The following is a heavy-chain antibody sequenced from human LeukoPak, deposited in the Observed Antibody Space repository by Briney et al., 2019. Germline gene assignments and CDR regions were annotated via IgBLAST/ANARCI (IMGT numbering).Heavy chain of an antibody. CDR1: GGSISSYY. CDR2: IYYSGST. V-gene: IGHV4-59*12. CDR3: ARDRGGYSYGQDTLYYFDY. J-gene: IGHJ4*02. Sequence: PSETLSLTCTVSGGSISSYYWSWIRQPPGKGLEWIGYIYYSGSTNYNPSLKSRVAISVDTSKNQFSLKLSSVTAADTAVYYCARDRGGYSYGQDTLYYFDYWGQGVLVTVSS. D-gene: IGHD5-18*01.